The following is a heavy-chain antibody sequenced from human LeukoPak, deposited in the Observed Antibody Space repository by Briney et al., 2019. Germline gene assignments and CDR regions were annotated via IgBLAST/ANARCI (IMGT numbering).Heavy chain of an antibody. V-gene: IGHV1-8*01. CDR3: ARNVVYSYGGNWFDP. CDR1: GYTFTSYD. J-gene: IGHJ5*02. Sequence: ASVKVSCKASGYTFTSYDINWVRQATGQGLEWMGWMNPNSGNTGYAQKFQDRVTMTRNTSISTAYMELSSLRSEDTAVYYCARNVVYSYGGNWFDPWGQGTLVTVSS. D-gene: IGHD5-18*01. CDR2: MNPNSGNT.